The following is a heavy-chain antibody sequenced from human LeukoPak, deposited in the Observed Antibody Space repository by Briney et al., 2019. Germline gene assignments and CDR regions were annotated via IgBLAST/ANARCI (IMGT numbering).Heavy chain of an antibody. J-gene: IGHJ4*02. D-gene: IGHD3-10*01. CDR2: INHSGGT. CDR3: ARRRGYGSGSYYNVVRYAGSFDY. Sequence: AETLSLTCAVYGGSFSSYYWSWVRQPPGKGLEWIGEINHSGGTNYNPCLRSRVTISVDTSKNQFSLKLSSVTAADTAVYYCARRRGYGSGSYYNVVRYAGSFDYWGQGTLVTVSS. V-gene: IGHV4-34*01. CDR1: GGSFSSYY.